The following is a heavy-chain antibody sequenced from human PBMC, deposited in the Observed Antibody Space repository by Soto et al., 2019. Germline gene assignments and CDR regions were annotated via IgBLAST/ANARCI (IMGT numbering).Heavy chain of an antibody. Sequence: QVQLQESGPGLVKPSQTLSLTCTVSGGSISSGGYYWSWIRQHPGKGLEWIGYSYYSGSTYYNPYIKSRVTLPVDTSKNRFFLNLSSVTAAYSAVDVSAGGRRSCCAAGDFDYRGQENLLTVSS. V-gene: IGHV4-31*03. CDR2: SYYSGST. D-gene: IGHD2-15*01. CDR3: AGGRRSCCAAGDFDY. CDR1: GGSISSGGYY. J-gene: IGHJ4*02.